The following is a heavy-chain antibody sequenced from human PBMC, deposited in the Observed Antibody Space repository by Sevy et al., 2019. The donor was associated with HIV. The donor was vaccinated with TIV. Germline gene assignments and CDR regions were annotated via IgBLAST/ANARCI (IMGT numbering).Heavy chain of an antibody. Sequence: SETLSLTCAVSGVSVSSDTYYWSWIRQPPGKGLEWIGYVYHTGNTNYTLSFKIRVTIAVDTSKNQLSLRLFSVAAADTAVYYCARELYFFDKSGYYWDYWGQGALVTVSS. CDR2: VYHTGNT. D-gene: IGHD3-22*01. J-gene: IGHJ4*02. V-gene: IGHV4-61*01. CDR1: GVSVSSDTYY. CDR3: ARELYFFDKSGYYWDY.